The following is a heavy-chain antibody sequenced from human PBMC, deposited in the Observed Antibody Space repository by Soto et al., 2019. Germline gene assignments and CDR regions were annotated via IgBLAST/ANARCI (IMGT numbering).Heavy chain of an antibody. Sequence: QVQLVQSGAEVKKPGAAVKVACKASGYDFIGYYIDWVRQAPGQGLEWRGRITPRTGGTHFSQKVQGRVTLTRDTSVSTAYMEVNSLRSDDTAVYYCARGDTDLDYWGQGTLVTVSS. CDR2: ITPRTGGT. CDR3: ARGDTDLDY. CDR1: GYDFIGYY. J-gene: IGHJ4*02. D-gene: IGHD5-18*01. V-gene: IGHV1-2*02.